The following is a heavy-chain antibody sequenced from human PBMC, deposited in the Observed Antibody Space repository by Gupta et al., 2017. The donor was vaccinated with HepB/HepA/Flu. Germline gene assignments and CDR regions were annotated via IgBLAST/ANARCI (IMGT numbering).Heavy chain of an antibody. CDR3: ARRSWYFDI. CDR1: GFTFSNYW. Sequence: EEQLVDSGGGLVQPGGSLRLSCAASGFTFSNYWMTGVRQAPGKGLEWVANIKKDGSEKYYVDSVKGRFTISRDNAKNSLYLQMSSLRAEDTAVYYCARRSWYFDIWGRGTLVTVSS. V-gene: IGHV3-7*01. J-gene: IGHJ2*01. CDR2: IKKDGSEK.